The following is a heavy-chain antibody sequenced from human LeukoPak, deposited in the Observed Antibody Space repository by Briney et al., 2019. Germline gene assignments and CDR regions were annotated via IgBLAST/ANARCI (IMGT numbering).Heavy chain of an antibody. J-gene: IGHJ6*03. Sequence: SETLSLTCTVSGGSISSCYWSWIRQPPGKGLEWIGYIYYSGSTNYNPSLKSRVTISVDTSKNQFSLKVSSVTAADTAVYYCATDSRSWGAYYMDVWGKGTTVTISS. V-gene: IGHV4-59*01. CDR2: IYYSGST. D-gene: IGHD1-26*01. CDR3: ATDSRSWGAYYMDV. CDR1: GGSISSCY.